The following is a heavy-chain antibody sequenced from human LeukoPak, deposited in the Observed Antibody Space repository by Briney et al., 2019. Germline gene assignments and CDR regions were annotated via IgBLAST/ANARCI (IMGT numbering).Heavy chain of an antibody. J-gene: IGHJ4*02. CDR2: ISGSGGST. V-gene: IGHV3-23*01. D-gene: IGHD3-9*01. CDR1: GFTFSSYA. Sequence: GRSLRLSCAASGFTFSSYAMSWVRQAPGKGLEWVSGISGSGGSTYYADSVKGRFTISRDNSKNTLYLQMNSLRAEDTAVYYCAKATYYDILTGYSDYWGQGTLVTVSS. CDR3: AKATYYDILTGYSDY.